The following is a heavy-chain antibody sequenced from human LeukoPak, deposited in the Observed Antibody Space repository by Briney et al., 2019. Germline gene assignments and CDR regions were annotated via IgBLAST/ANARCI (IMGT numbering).Heavy chain of an antibody. V-gene: IGHV3-66*02. CDR3: ATQLLSGAFDI. CDR1: GFTVSSNY. J-gene: IGHJ3*02. D-gene: IGHD2-2*01. Sequence: GGSLRLSCAASGFTVSSNYMSWVRQAPGKGLEWVSVIYSSGSTYYADSVKGRFTISRDNSKNTLYLQMNSLRAEDTAVYYCATQLLSGAFDIWGQGTMVTVSS. CDR2: IYSSGST.